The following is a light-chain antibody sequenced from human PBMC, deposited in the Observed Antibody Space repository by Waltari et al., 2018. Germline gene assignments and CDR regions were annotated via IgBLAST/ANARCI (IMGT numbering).Light chain of an antibody. Sequence: DVVMTQSPLSLPVTLGQPASISCKSSQSLVHSNGNTYLQWLQQRPGQSPRLLIYTVENRESGVPDRFSGIGSGTDFTLKISRVEAEDVGVYDCMQGTHWPYTFGQGTRLDIK. J-gene: IGKJ2*01. CDR2: TVE. CDR3: MQGTHWPYT. V-gene: IGKV2-30*02. CDR1: QSLVHSNGNTY.